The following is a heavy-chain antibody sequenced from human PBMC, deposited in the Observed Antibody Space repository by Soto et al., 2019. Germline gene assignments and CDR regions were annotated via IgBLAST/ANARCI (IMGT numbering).Heavy chain of an antibody. V-gene: IGHV3-30*18. D-gene: IGHD4-4*01. J-gene: IGHJ4*02. CDR3: AKDRGMATVGSYFDY. Sequence: GGSLRLSCAASGFTFSSYGMHWVRQTPGKGLEWVAVISYDGSNKYYADSVKGRFTISRDNSKNTLHLQMNSLRAEDTAVYYCAKDRGMATVGSYFDYWGQGTLVTVSS. CDR1: GFTFSSYG. CDR2: ISYDGSNK.